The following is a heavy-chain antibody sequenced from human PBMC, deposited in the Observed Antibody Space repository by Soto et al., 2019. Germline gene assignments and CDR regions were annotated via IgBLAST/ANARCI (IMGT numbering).Heavy chain of an antibody. J-gene: IGHJ4*02. CDR1: GDSLNSAGSY. D-gene: IGHD3-10*01. CDR3: ARGPYYGSGRFDF. CDR2: IYYSGTT. Sequence: QVQLQESGPGLVKPSQTLSLTCTVSGDSLNSAGSYWSWIRQHPGKGLEWIGYIYYSGTTNYNPSLKSRITLSVDTSKNQFSLKLSSVTAAETAVYYCARGPYYGSGRFDFWGKGTLVTVSS. V-gene: IGHV4-31*03.